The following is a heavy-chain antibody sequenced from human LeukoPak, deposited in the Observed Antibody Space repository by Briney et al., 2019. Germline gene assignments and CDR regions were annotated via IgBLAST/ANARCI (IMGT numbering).Heavy chain of an antibody. V-gene: IGHV5-51*01. D-gene: IGHD6-19*01. Sequence: GESLKISCQASGYTFGKSWIGWVRQMPGKGLEYMGIIYPSDFSTRYSPSFEGQVTISADRSINTAYLQWRSLRASDTATYFCVRLGLAVADLYDAFDVWGQGTMDTVSS. J-gene: IGHJ3*01. CDR3: VRLGLAVADLYDAFDV. CDR1: GYTFGKSW. CDR2: IYPSDFST.